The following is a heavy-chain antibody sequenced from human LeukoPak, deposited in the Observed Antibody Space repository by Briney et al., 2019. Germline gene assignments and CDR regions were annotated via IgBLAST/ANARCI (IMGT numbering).Heavy chain of an antibody. D-gene: IGHD2-8*01. CDR3: ARGLSYVDY. CDR1: GYSFSTYW. Sequence: PGVSLKISCKGSGYSFSTYWIAWVRQMPGKGLEWMGIIYPGDSDTRYSPSFQGQVTISADKSISTAYLQWSSLKASDTAIYYCARGLSYVDYWGQGTLVTVSS. J-gene: IGHJ4*02. V-gene: IGHV5-51*01. CDR2: IYPGDSDT.